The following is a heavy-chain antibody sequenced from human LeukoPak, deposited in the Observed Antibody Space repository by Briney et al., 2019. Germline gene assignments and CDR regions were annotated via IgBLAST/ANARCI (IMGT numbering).Heavy chain of an antibody. J-gene: IGHJ5*02. V-gene: IGHV4-61*01. CDR3: ARALSQGHCGGGSCPRARFDP. CDR1: GASVSSATYY. D-gene: IGHD2-15*01. CDR2: INHSGST. Sequence: SETLSLTCTVSGASVSSATYYWSWIRQPPGKGLESIGEINHSGSTDGDPSLKGRVTMSIDTSKNQFSLTLSSVTAADTAVYYCARALSQGHCGGGSCPRARFDPWGQGTLVTVSS.